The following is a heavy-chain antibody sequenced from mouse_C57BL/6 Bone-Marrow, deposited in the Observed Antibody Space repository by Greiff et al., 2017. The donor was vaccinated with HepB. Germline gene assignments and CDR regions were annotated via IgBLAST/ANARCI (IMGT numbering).Heavy chain of an antibody. CDR1: GYTFTSYG. CDR2: IYPRSGNT. CDR3: ARYGTTAVVATEYFDV. V-gene: IGHV1-81*01. J-gene: IGHJ1*03. D-gene: IGHD1-1*01. Sequence: VQLQQSGAELARPGASVKLSCKASGYTFTSYGISWVKQRTGQGLEWIGEIYPRSGNTYYNEKFKGKATLTADKSSSTAYMELRSLTSEDSAVYFCARYGTTAVVATEYFDVWGTGTTVTVSS.